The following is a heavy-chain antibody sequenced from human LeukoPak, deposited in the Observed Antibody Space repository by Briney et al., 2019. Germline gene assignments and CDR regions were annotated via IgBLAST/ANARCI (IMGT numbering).Heavy chain of an antibody. CDR2: IYHSGST. CDR3: AKGQVRGTTVVTIDY. D-gene: IGHD4-23*01. CDR1: GGSISSSNW. V-gene: IGHV4-4*02. Sequence: PSGTLSLTCAVSGGSISSSNWWSWVRQPPGKGLEWIGEIYHSGSTNYNPSLKSRVTISVDKSKNQFSLKLSSVTAADTAVYYCAKGQVRGTTVVTIDYWGQGTLVTVSS. J-gene: IGHJ4*02.